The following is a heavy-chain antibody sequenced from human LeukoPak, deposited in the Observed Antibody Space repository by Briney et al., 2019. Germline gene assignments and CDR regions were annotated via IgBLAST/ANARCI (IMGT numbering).Heavy chain of an antibody. CDR2: IRQDGSQK. Sequence: QAGGSLRLSCVASGFTFSSYWMSWVRQAPGKGLEWVATIRQDGSQKYYVDSVKGRFTISRDNSKNTLYVQMNSLRAEDTAVYYCAKRGCSNGVCYTDDIWGQGTMVTVSS. CDR3: AKRGCSNGVCYTDDI. D-gene: IGHD2-8*01. CDR1: GFTFSSYW. V-gene: IGHV3-7*03. J-gene: IGHJ3*02.